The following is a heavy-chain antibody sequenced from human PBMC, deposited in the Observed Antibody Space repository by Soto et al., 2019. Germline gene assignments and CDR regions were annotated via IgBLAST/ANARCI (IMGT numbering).Heavy chain of an antibody. CDR3: ARTLYGDYVIDY. Sequence: PSETLSLTCTVSGGSITSGDYYWSWIRQPPGKGLEWIGYIYYSGSTYYNPSLKSRVTISLDTSKNQFSLKLSSVTAADTAVYYCARTLYGDYVIDYWGQGTLVTVSS. D-gene: IGHD4-17*01. J-gene: IGHJ4*02. CDR2: IYYSGST. V-gene: IGHV4-30-4*01. CDR1: GGSITSGDYY.